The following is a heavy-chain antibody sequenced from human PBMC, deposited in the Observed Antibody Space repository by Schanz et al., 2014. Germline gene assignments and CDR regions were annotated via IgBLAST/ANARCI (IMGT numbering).Heavy chain of an antibody. Sequence: QVQLQQWGAGLLKPSETLSLTCAVYGGSFSGYYWSWIRQPPGKGLGWIGEINHSGSTNYNPSLRSRATISIDTPKNHFSLQRPSVTAADTAVHYCTVGHYDTNVPAYYYFGLGVWGQGTTVTVSS. J-gene: IGHJ6*02. V-gene: IGHV4-34*01. D-gene: IGHD3-22*01. CDR3: TVGHYDTNVPAYYYFGLGV. CDR2: INHSGST. CDR1: GGSFSGYY.